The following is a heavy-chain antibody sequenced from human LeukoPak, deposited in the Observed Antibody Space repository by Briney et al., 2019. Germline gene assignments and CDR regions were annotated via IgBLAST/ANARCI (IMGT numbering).Heavy chain of an antibody. CDR1: GGTFSTYT. CDR2: IIPIFDSA. D-gene: IGHD3-10*01. V-gene: IGHV1-69*13. Sequence: SVKVSCKTSGGTFSTYTIHWVRRAPGQGLEWMGGIIPIFDSANYAQKFQGRVTISADESTSTAYMDLRSLSSEETAVYYCARGDVGGCGEYFVYWGQGTLVTVSS. J-gene: IGHJ4*02. CDR3: ARGDVGGCGEYFVY.